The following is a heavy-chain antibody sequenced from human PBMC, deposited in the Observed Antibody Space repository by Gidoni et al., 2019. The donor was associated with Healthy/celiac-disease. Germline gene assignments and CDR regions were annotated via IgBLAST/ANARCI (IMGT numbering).Heavy chain of an antibody. CDR2: IKQDGSEK. Sequence: EVQLVVSGGGLVQPGGSMSLSCAASGFTFSSDWMSWVRQAPGKGLEWVANIKQDGSEKYYVDSVKGRFTISRDNAKNSLYLQMNSLRAEDTAVYYCARDTYCSSWSPHHDAFDIWGQGTMVTVSS. J-gene: IGHJ3*02. CDR1: GFTFSSDW. CDR3: ARDTYCSSWSPHHDAFDI. D-gene: IGHD6-13*01. V-gene: IGHV3-7*03.